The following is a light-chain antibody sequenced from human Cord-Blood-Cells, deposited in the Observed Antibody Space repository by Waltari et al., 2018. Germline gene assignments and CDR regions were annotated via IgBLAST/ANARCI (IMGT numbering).Light chain of an antibody. CDR2: AAS. CDR1: QGISSY. CDR3: QQYYSYPLYT. J-gene: IGKJ2*01. Sequence: AIRMTQSPSSLSASTGDSVTIPCRASQGISSYLAWYQQKPGKAPKLLIYAASTLQSGVPSRFSGSGSGTDFTLTISCLQSEDFATYYCQQYYSYPLYTFGQGTKLEIK. V-gene: IGKV1-8*01.